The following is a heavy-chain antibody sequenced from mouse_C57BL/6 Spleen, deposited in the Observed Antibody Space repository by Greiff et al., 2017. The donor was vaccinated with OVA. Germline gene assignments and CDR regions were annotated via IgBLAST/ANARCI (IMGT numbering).Heavy chain of an antibody. CDR3: ATYYGNYEDYYAMDY. CDR2: IYPRDGST. J-gene: IGHJ4*01. V-gene: IGHV1-78*01. Sequence: VQLQQSDAELVKPGASVKISCKVSGYTFTDHTIHWMKQRPEQGLEWIGYIYPRDGSTKYNEKFKGKATLTADKSSSTAYMQLNSLTSEDSAVYFCATYYGNYEDYYAMDYWGQGTSVTVSS. CDR1: GYTFTDHT. D-gene: IGHD2-10*01.